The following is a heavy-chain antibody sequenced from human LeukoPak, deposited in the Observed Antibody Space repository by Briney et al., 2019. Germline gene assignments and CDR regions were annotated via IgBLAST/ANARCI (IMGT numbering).Heavy chain of an antibody. Sequence: GGSLRLSCAASGFTFSSYAMSWVRQAPGKGLEWVSSISSSSSYIYYADSVKGRFTISRDNAKNSLYLQMNSLRAEDTAVYYCAREFSGSDAFDIWGQGTMVTVSS. J-gene: IGHJ3*02. CDR3: AREFSGSDAFDI. V-gene: IGHV3-21*01. CDR2: ISSSSSYI. D-gene: IGHD3-10*01. CDR1: GFTFSSYA.